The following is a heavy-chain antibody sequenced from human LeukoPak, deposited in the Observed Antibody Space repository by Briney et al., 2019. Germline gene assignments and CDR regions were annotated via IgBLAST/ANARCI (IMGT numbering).Heavy chain of an antibody. CDR3: AKSDYYGASDY. CDR1: DDSISDNDYY. D-gene: IGHD3-10*01. J-gene: IGHJ4*02. V-gene: IGHV4-39*07. Sequence: ETLSLTCTVSDDSISDNDYYWGWIRQSPGKGLEWIGSIYYSGNTYYNPSLKSRVTISVDTFRNQFSLKLTSVTAADTAIYYCAKSDYYGASDYWGQGTLVTVSS. CDR2: IYYSGNT.